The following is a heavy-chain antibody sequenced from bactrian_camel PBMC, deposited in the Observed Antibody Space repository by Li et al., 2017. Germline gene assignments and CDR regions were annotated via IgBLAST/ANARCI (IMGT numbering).Heavy chain of an antibody. D-gene: IGHD4*01. CDR2: LASDGTT. Sequence: HVQLVESGGGSVQAGGSLRLSCVSSTGHTGRSYCMAWFRQAPGKEREGLAALASDGTTAYADSVKGRFTVSRDNTKDTLYLQLNDLRVEDTAMYYCAKPRYGKGAYSDWESLGQGTQVTVS. V-gene: IGHV3S55*01. J-gene: IGHJ4*01. CDR1: GHTGRSYC.